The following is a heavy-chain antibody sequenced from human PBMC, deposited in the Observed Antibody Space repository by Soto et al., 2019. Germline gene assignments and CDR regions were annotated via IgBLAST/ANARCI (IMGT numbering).Heavy chain of an antibody. D-gene: IGHD6-19*01. CDR1: GFTVSSNY. V-gene: IGHV3-66*01. CDR3: VRNPGGVAVAGPFDY. J-gene: IGHJ4*02. CDR2: IYSGGAT. Sequence: EVQVVESGGGLVQPGGSLRLSCEASGFTVSSNYMSWVRQAPGKGLEWVSVIYSGGATYYADSVKGSFTIPRDNSKNTLYLQMNSLRAEDTAVYYCVRNPGGVAVAGPFDYWGQGTLVTVSS.